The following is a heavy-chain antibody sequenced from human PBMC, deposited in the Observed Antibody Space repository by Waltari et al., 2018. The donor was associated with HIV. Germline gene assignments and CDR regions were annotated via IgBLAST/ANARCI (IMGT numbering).Heavy chain of an antibody. V-gene: IGHV2-5*01. CDR1: GFSLSTSGVG. J-gene: IGHJ4*02. D-gene: IGHD6-13*01. CDR3: AHLSYSSSWYFFDY. CDR2: IYWNEDK. Sequence: QITLKESGPTLVKPTQTLTLTCTFSGFSLSTSGVGVGWIRQPPGKALEWLALIYWNEDKRYSPSLKSRLTITKDTSKNQVVLRMTNMDPVDTATYYCAHLSYSSSWYFFDYWGQGTLVTVTS.